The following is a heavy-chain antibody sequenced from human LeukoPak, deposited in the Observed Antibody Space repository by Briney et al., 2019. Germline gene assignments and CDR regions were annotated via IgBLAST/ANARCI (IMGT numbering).Heavy chain of an antibody. Sequence: GESLQISCQGSGYSFTSYWIGWVRQMPGKGLEWMGIIYPGDSDTRYSPSFQGQVTISADKSISTAYLQWSSLKASDTAMYYCARQVDTALDYYYMDVWGKGTTVTVSS. CDR2: IYPGDSDT. CDR3: ARQVDTALDYYYMDV. CDR1: GYSFTSYW. D-gene: IGHD5-18*01. J-gene: IGHJ6*03. V-gene: IGHV5-51*01.